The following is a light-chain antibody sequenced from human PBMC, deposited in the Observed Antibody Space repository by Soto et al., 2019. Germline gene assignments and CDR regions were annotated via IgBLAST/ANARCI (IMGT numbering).Light chain of an antibody. CDR2: LEGSGSY. J-gene: IGLJ2*01. CDR1: SGHSSDI. CDR3: ETWDSNTRV. V-gene: IGLV4-60*02. Sequence: QPVLTQSSSASASLGSSVKLTCTLSSGHSSDIIAWHQQQPGKAPRYLMKLEGSGSYNKGSGVPDRFSGSSSRADRYLTISNLQFEEEANYYCETWDSNTRVFGGGTKLTVL.